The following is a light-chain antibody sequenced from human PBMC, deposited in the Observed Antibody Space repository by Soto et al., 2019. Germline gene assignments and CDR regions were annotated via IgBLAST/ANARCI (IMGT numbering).Light chain of an antibody. Sequence: QSVLTQPPSASGTPGQRVTISCSGSSSNIGINYVYWYQQLPGTAPKLLIYRNNQRPSGVPDRFSGSKSGTSASLAISGLLSEDEADYYCAAWDDSLSSPVFGGGTQLTVL. CDR3: AAWDDSLSSPV. CDR2: RNN. J-gene: IGLJ3*02. V-gene: IGLV1-47*01. CDR1: SSNIGINY.